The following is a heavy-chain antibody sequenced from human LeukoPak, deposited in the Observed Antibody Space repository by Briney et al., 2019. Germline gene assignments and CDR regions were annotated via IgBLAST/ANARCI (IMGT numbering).Heavy chain of an antibody. J-gene: IGHJ1*01. D-gene: IGHD6-13*01. CDR3: ANTGYSSSWGEYFQH. CDR1: GFTFSSYA. V-gene: IGHV3-23*01. Sequence: PGGSLRLSCAASGFTFSSYAMSWVRQAPGKGLEWVSAISGSGGSTYYADSVKGRFTISRDNPKNTLYLQMNSLRAEDTAVYYCANTGYSSSWGEYFQHWGQGTLVTVSS. CDR2: ISGSGGST.